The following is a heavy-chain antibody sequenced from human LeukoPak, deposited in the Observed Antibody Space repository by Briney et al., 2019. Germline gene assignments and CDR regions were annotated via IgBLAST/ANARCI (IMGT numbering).Heavy chain of an antibody. Sequence: GGSLRLSWAASGFTVSSNYMSWVRQAPGKGLEWVSVIYSGGSTYYADSVKGRFTISRDNSKNTLYLQMNSLRAEDTAVYYCVYYDSSGPSFDLWGRGTLVTVSS. D-gene: IGHD3-22*01. CDR1: GFTVSSNY. CDR2: IYSGGST. CDR3: VYYDSSGPSFDL. J-gene: IGHJ2*01. V-gene: IGHV3-53*01.